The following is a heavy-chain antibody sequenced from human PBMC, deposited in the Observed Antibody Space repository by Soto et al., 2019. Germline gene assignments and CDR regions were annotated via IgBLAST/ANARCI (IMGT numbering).Heavy chain of an antibody. CDR1: GYTFTSYG. V-gene: IGHV1-18*04. J-gene: IGHJ4*02. CDR2: ISAYNGNT. Sequence: QVQLVQSGAEVKKPGASVKVSCKASGYTFTSYGISWVRQAPGQGLEWMGWISAYNGNTNYAQKLQGRVTMTTDTSTSTAYRELRSLRSDDTAVYYCARVTTYYYDSSGYSGEYWGQGTLVTVSS. CDR3: ARVTTYYYDSSGYSGEY. D-gene: IGHD3-22*01.